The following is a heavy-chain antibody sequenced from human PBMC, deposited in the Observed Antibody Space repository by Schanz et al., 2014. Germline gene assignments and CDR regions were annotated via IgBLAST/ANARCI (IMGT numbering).Heavy chain of an antibody. CDR2: INPSGGST. D-gene: IGHD6-13*01. CDR1: GYTFTSYY. V-gene: IGHV1-46*03. J-gene: IGHJ4*02. Sequence: QLMQSGSEVKKPGASVKVSCKASGYTFTSYYMHWVRQAPGQGLEWMGIINPSGGSTSYAQKFQGRVTMTRDTSTSTVYMELSSLRSEDTAVYYCAIDGEAAAGCDYWGQGTLVTGSS. CDR3: AIDGEAAAGCDY.